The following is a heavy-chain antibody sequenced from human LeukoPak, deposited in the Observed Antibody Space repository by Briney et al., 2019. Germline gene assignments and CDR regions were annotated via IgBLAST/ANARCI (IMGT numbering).Heavy chain of an antibody. D-gene: IGHD6-13*01. V-gene: IGHV4-4*07. J-gene: IGHJ6*02. Sequence: SETLSLTCTVSGGSISSYYWSWIRQPAGKGLEWIGRIHSSGYTNYNPSLKSRVTMSVDTSKNQFSLKVSSVTAADTAVYYCATGGDTSSARGYYAMDVWGQGTTVTVSS. CDR2: IHSSGYT. CDR1: GGSISSYY. CDR3: ATGGDTSSARGYYAMDV.